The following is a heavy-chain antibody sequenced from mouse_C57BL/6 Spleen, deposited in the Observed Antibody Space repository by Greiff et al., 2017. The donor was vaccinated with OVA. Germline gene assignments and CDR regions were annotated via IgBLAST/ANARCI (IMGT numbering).Heavy chain of an antibody. CDR2: IYPGDGDT. Sequence: QVQLKQPGTELVKPGASVKLSCKASGYTFTSYWMHWVKQRPGKGLEWIGRIYPGDGDTNYNGKFKGKATLTADKSSSTAYMQLSSLTSEDSAVYFCAPTVEGTGTGWYFDVWGTGTTVTVSS. CDR1: GYTFTSYW. D-gene: IGHD1-1*01. CDR3: APTVEGTGTGWYFDV. V-gene: IGHV1-82*01. J-gene: IGHJ1*03.